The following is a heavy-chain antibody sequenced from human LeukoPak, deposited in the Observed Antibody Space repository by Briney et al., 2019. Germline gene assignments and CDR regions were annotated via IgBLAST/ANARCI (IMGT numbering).Heavy chain of an antibody. J-gene: IGHJ4*02. CDR1: GFTVSSNY. Sequence: GGSLRLSCAASGFTVSSNYKSWVRQAPGKGLEWVSVIYSGGSTYYADSVKGRFTISRDNSKNTLYLQMNSLRAEDTAVYYCARDNIAAAGSPLFDYWGQGTLVTVSS. V-gene: IGHV3-66*01. CDR2: IYSGGST. CDR3: ARDNIAAAGSPLFDY. D-gene: IGHD6-13*01.